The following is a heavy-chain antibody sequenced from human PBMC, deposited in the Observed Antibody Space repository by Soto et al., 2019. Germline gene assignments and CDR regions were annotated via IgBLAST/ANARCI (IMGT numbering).Heavy chain of an antibody. Sequence: ESGGGLVQPGGSLRLSCTASGFTFSSHWMTWVRQTPGKALEWVANIKQDGSDKHYLDSVKGRFTISRDNAKNSLYLQMNSLSPDDTALYYCVAAPNPYFFDYWGQGTLVTVSS. V-gene: IGHV3-7*01. D-gene: IGHD6-6*01. CDR2: IKQDGSDK. J-gene: IGHJ4*02. CDR3: VAAPNPYFFDY. CDR1: GFTFSSHW.